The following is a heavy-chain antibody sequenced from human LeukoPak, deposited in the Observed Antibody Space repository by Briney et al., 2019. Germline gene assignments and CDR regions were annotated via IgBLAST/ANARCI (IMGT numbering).Heavy chain of an antibody. CDR2: IYHSGST. V-gene: IGHV4-38-2*02. Sequence: SETLSLTCTVSGYSISSGYYWGWIRQPPGKGLEWIGSIYHSGSTYYNPSLKSRVTISVDTSKNQFSLKLSSVTAADTAVYYCARDLRRITMIVVSWGQGTLVTVSS. D-gene: IGHD3-22*01. CDR1: GYSISSGYY. J-gene: IGHJ5*02. CDR3: ARDLRRITMIVVS.